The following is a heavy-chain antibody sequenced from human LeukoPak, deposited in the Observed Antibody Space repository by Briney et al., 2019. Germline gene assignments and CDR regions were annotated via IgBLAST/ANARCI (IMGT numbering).Heavy chain of an antibody. CDR2: IIPIFGTA. J-gene: IGHJ4*02. CDR1: GGTFSSYA. V-gene: IGHV1-69*05. CDR3: AISRGGYIVFDY. D-gene: IGHD5-24*01. Sequence: SVKVSCKASGGTFSSYAISWVRQAPGQGLEWMGRIIPIFGTANYAQKFQGRITIITDESTITAYMELSSLRSEDTAVYYCAISRGGYIVFDYWGQGTLVTVSS.